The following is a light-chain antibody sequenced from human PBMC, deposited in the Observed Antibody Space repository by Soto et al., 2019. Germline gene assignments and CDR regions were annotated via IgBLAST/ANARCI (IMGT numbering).Light chain of an antibody. CDR3: QQYLSSPPT. CDR1: ESDLYSSSNKNY. Sequence: IVMSQSPDSLAVSLGARATINCKSSESDLYSSSNKNYMVWYQQKPGQPPKMIINWASTRESGVPDRISGSGSGTDFTLTISSLQPEAVAVYYCQQYLSSPPTFGQGTRLEIK. J-gene: IGKJ5*01. V-gene: IGKV4-1*01. CDR2: WAS.